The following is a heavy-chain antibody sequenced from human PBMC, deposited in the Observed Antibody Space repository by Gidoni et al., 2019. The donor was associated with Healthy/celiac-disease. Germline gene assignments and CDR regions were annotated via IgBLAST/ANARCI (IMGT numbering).Heavy chain of an antibody. Sequence: QVQLVQSGAEVKKPGASVKVSCKASGYTFTSYYMHWVRQAPGQGLEWMGIINPSGGSTSYAQKFQGRVTMTRDTSTSTVYMELSSLRSEDTAVYYCARGGLGYCSGGSCEDYYYYGMDVWGQGTTVTVSS. CDR1: GYTFTSYY. CDR2: INPSGGST. D-gene: IGHD2-15*01. J-gene: IGHJ6*02. V-gene: IGHV1-46*01. CDR3: ARGGLGYCSGGSCEDYYYYGMDV.